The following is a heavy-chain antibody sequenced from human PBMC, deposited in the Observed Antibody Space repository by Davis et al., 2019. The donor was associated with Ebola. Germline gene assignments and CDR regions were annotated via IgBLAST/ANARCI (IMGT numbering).Heavy chain of an antibody. Sequence: SETLSLTCTVSGGSISSSSYYWGWIRQPPGKGLEWIGSIYYSGSTYYNPSLKSRVTISVDTSKNQFSLKLSSVTAADTAVYYCARDRGYYYDSSGYYAYYFDYWGQGTLVTVSS. J-gene: IGHJ4*02. V-gene: IGHV4-39*02. CDR2: IYYSGST. D-gene: IGHD3-22*01. CDR1: GGSISSSSYY. CDR3: ARDRGYYYDSSGYYAYYFDY.